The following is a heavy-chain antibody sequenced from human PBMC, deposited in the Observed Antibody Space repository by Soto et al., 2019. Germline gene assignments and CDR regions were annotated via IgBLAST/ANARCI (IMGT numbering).Heavy chain of an antibody. V-gene: IGHV1-3*01. Sequence: GASVKVSCKASGYTFTSYAVHWVRQAPGQRLEWMGWINAGNGNTKYSQKFQGRVTITRDTSASTAYMELSSLRSEDTAVYYCARDLGYALPDYWGQGTLVTVSS. J-gene: IGHJ4*02. D-gene: IGHD2-15*01. CDR1: GYTFTSYA. CDR3: ARDLGYALPDY. CDR2: INAGNGNT.